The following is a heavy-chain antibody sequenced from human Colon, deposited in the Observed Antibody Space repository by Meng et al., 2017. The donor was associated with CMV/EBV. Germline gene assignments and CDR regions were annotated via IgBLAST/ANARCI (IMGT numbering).Heavy chain of an antibody. D-gene: IGHD3-10*01. CDR1: GGSFSGYY. CDR2: INHSGST. V-gene: IGHV4-34*01. J-gene: IGHJ4*02. Sequence: GSLRLSCAVYGGSFSGYYWSWIRQPPGKGLEWIGEINHSGSTNYNPSLKSRVTISVDTSKNRFSLKLSSVTAADTAVYYCARGGRKRIDPWFIPLIWGQGTLVTVSS. CDR3: ARGGRKRIDPWFIPLI.